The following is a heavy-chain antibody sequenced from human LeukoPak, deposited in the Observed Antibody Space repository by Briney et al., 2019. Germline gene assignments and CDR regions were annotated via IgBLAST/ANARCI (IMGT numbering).Heavy chain of an antibody. V-gene: IGHV3-21*01. CDR1: GFTFSTYN. J-gene: IGHJ5*02. CDR3: ARSGGGNWFDL. CDR2: ITSSSTYI. D-gene: IGHD3-16*01. Sequence: GGSLRPSCAASGFTFSTYNMNWVRQAPGKGLGWVSSITSSSTYIHYADSVKGRFTITRDNAKNSLYLQMNSLRAEDMAVYYCARSGGGNWFDLGGQGTLVTVSS.